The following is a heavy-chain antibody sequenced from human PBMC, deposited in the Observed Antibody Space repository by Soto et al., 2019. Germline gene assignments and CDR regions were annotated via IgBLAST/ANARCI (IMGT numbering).Heavy chain of an antibody. CDR1: GFTFSSYA. CDR3: AKATGIAARPLLDY. V-gene: IGHV3-23*01. Sequence: EVQLLESGGGLVQPGGSLRLSCAASGFTFSSYAMSWVRQAPGKGLEWVSAISGSGGSTYYADSVKGRFTISRDNSKNTLYLQMNRLSDEDTAVYYCAKATGIAARPLLDYWGQGTLVTVSS. CDR2: ISGSGGST. J-gene: IGHJ4*02. D-gene: IGHD6-6*01.